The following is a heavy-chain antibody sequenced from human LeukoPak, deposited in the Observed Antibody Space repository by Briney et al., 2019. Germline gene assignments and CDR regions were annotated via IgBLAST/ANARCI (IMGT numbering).Heavy chain of an antibody. J-gene: IGHJ3*02. D-gene: IGHD3-10*01. CDR2: IRYDGSNK. CDR1: GFTFSTYG. CDR3: VSALIRGDDAFDI. V-gene: IGHV3-30*02. Sequence: GGSLRLSCAASGFTFSTYGMHWVRQAPGKGLECVAFIRYDGSNKYYADSVKGRFTISRDNSKNTLYLQMNSLRAEDTAGYYGVSALIRGDDAFDIWGQGTMVTVSS.